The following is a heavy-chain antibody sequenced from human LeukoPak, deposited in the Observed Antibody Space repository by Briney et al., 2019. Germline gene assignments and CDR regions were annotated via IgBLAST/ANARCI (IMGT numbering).Heavy chain of an antibody. CDR3: AREIDRYYFDY. CDR1: GGTFSSYA. J-gene: IGHJ4*02. CDR2: TIPILGIA. V-gene: IGHV1-69*04. Sequence: VASVKVSCKASGGTFSSYAISWVRQAPGQGLEWMGRTIPILGIANYAQKFQGRVTITADKSTSTAYMELSSLRSEDTAVYYCAREIDRYYFDYWGQGTLVTVSS.